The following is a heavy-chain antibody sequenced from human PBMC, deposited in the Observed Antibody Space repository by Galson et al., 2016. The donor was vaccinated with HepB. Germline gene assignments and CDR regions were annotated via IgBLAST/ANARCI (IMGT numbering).Heavy chain of an antibody. V-gene: IGHV5-10-1*01. J-gene: IGHJ3*02. CDR2: IDPGNSYT. Sequence: QSGAEVKKPGESLRISCQGSGYSFSSYWTSWVRQMPGKGLEWMGRIDPGNSYTDYSPSLQGHVTISADKSISTAYLQWSSLKASDTAIYYCARHRYSSLHEGAFEIWGQGTMVTVSS. D-gene: IGHD6-13*01. CDR3: ARHRYSSLHEGAFEI. CDR1: GYSFSSYW.